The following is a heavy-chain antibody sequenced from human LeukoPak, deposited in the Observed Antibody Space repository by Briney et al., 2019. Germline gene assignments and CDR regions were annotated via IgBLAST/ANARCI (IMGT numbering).Heavy chain of an antibody. D-gene: IGHD3-9*01. CDR1: GFNISNNW. Sequence: GGSLRLSCEASGFNISNNWMSWVRLAPGKGLEYVANINQDEGQKYYVDSVKGRFTISKDTAKNSLNLQMNSLRAEDTGVYYCARDNYDIRGQGTLVTVSS. CDR2: INQDEGQK. CDR3: ARDNYDI. V-gene: IGHV3-7*01. J-gene: IGHJ4*02.